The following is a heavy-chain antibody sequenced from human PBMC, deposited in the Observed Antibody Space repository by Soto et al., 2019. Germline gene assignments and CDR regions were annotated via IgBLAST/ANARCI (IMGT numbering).Heavy chain of an antibody. D-gene: IGHD2-15*01. CDR3: AKDWVSGSSPY. CDR1: GFTFSSNA. Sequence: LRLSCTASGFTFSSNAMSWVRQAPGKGLEWVSSISGSAGVTYYADSVKGRFTISRDNSKNALYLQMNSLRAEDMAVYYCAKDWVSGSSPYWGQGTLVTVSS. J-gene: IGHJ4*02. V-gene: IGHV3-23*01. CDR2: ISGSAGVT.